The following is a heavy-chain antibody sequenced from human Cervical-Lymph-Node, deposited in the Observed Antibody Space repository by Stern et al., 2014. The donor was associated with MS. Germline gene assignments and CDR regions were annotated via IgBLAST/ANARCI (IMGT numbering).Heavy chain of an antibody. CDR2: IHNTGTA. Sequence: VQLEESGPGLVKPSQTLSLTCSVSGGAVNSGDYYWSWIRQSAGKGLEWIGRIHNTGTANYNPSLKTRDSMAVDTSKNQISLKLRSVTAADTALYYCARDDRGSYFAYDCWGQGTLVTVSS. D-gene: IGHD1-26*01. CDR1: GGAVNSGDYY. J-gene: IGHJ4*02. CDR3: ARDDRGSYFAYDC. V-gene: IGHV4-61*02.